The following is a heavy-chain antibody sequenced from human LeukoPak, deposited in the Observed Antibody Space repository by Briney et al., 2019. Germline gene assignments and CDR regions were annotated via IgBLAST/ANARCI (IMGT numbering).Heavy chain of an antibody. CDR2: IKQDGGEK. V-gene: IGHV3-7*01. CDR1: GFSSRNHW. Sequence: PGGSLRLSCEDSGFSSRNHWMTWVRQAPGKGLEWVANIKQDGGEKYYVDSVKGRFTISRDNAKNSLYLQMNSLRAEDTAVYYCARGSLASGVVVYYYYYLDVWGKGTTVTVSS. D-gene: IGHD3-3*01. J-gene: IGHJ6*03. CDR3: ARGSLASGVVVYYYYYLDV.